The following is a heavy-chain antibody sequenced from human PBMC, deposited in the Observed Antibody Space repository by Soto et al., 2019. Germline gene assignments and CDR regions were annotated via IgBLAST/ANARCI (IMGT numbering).Heavy chain of an antibody. Sequence: QVQLVQSGAEVKKPGASVKVSCKTSGYTFTSYGITWVRQAPGQGLEWMGWISVYNGHTKYAQKFHDRVTMTTDTSTSTAYLELRSLRSDDTAVYFCARGALRTAIVVVIPPHFDSWGQGTLVTVSS. J-gene: IGHJ4*02. CDR1: GYTFTSYG. V-gene: IGHV1-18*01. D-gene: IGHD3-22*01. CDR2: ISVYNGHT. CDR3: ARGALRTAIVVVIPPHFDS.